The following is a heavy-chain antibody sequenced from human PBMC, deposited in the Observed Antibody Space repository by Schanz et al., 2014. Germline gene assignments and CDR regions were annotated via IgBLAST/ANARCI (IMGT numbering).Heavy chain of an antibody. D-gene: IGHD6-19*01. CDR2: IRYDGVNK. Sequence: QVQLVESGGGVVQPGGSLRLSCAASGFPFSSYGIHWVRQAPDKGLEWVSFIRYDGVNKYYADSVKGRFTISRDNSKNTVYLQMNSLRTEDTAVYYCAKAYSSGWYDLDYWGQGTLVTVSS. V-gene: IGHV3-30*02. J-gene: IGHJ4*02. CDR3: AKAYSSGWYDLDY. CDR1: GFPFSSYG.